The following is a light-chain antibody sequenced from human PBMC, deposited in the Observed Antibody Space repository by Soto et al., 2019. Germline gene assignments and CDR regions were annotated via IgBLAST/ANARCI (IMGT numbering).Light chain of an antibody. CDR2: GAY. V-gene: IGKV3-15*01. J-gene: IGKJ4*01. CDR3: QQYNNWPLT. CDR1: QSVSDN. Sequence: EIVMTQSPATLSVSPGERVTLSCRASQSVSDNLAWYQQKPGQAPWLLIYGAYTRATGIPARLSGSGSGTEFTLTISSLQSEDFAVYYCQQYNNWPLTVGGGTKVEIK.